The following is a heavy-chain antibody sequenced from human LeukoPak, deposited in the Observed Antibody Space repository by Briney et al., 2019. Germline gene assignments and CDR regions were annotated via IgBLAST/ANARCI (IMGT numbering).Heavy chain of an antibody. CDR1: GFTFSSYS. V-gene: IGHV3-21*01. CDR2: ISSSSSYI. Sequence: GGSLRLSCAASGFTFSSYSMNWVRRAPGKGLEWVSSISSSSSYIYYADSVKGRFTISRDNAKNSLYLRMNSLRAEDTAVYYCARGGIAAAGQTHFDYWGQGTLVTVSS. D-gene: IGHD6-13*01. J-gene: IGHJ4*02. CDR3: ARGGIAAAGQTHFDY.